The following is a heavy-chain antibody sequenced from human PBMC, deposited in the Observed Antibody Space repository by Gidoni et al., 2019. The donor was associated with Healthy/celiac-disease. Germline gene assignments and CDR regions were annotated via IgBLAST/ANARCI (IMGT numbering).Heavy chain of an antibody. J-gene: IGHJ4*02. D-gene: IGHD3-3*01. Sequence: EVQLLESGGGWVQPGGSLRLSLSASGFTFSSYAMSWVRQAPGKGLEWVSAIRGSGGSTYYADSVKGRFTISRDNSKNTLYLQMNSLRAEDTAVYYCAKADDYDFWSGCAGDYWGQGTLVTVSS. V-gene: IGHV3-23*01. CDR3: AKADDYDFWSGCAGDY. CDR1: GFTFSSYA. CDR2: IRGSGGST.